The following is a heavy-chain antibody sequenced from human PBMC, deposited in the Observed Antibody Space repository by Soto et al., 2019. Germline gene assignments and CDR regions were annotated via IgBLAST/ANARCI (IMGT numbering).Heavy chain of an antibody. V-gene: IGHV4-31*03. CDR1: GGSISSGGYY. D-gene: IGHD2-2*01. CDR2: IYYSGCT. Sequence: QVQLQESGQGLVKPSQTLSLTCTVSGGSISSGGYYWSWIRQHPGKGLEWIGYIYYSGCTYYNPSLTSRVTISVDTSKNQFSPQLSSVTAPDTAVYYCARWTCSSTSCSLNWFDPWGQGPLVTVSS. J-gene: IGHJ5*02. CDR3: ARWTCSSTSCSLNWFDP.